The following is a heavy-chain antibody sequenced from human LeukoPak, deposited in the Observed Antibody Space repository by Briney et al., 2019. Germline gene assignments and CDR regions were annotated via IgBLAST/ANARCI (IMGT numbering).Heavy chain of an antibody. D-gene: IGHD3-16*02. Sequence: LVKVSCKASGGTFSSYAISWVRQAPGQGLEWMGGIIPIFGTANYAQKFQGRVTITADESTSTAYMELSSLRSEDTAVYYCARGPSRRGSYPYYFDYWGQGTLVTVSS. J-gene: IGHJ4*02. CDR3: ARGPSRRGSYPYYFDY. V-gene: IGHV1-69*13. CDR1: GGTFSSYA. CDR2: IIPIFGTA.